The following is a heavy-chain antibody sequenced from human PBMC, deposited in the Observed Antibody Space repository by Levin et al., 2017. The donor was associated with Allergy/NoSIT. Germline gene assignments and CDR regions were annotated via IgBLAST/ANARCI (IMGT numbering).Heavy chain of an antibody. D-gene: IGHD3/OR15-3a*01. CDR3: ARDGVYDFRSPHYWGYFDL. V-gene: IGHV1-18*01. CDR1: GYTFTNYG. CDR2: ISGYNGNT. Sequence: RGESLKISCKASGYTFTNYGVSWVRQFPGQGLEWMGWISGYNGNTIYPQKLQGRVTLTIDTSTTTVFMELRGLTSDDTALCYCARDGVYDFRSPHYWGYFDLWGQGTLVTVSS. J-gene: IGHJ5*02.